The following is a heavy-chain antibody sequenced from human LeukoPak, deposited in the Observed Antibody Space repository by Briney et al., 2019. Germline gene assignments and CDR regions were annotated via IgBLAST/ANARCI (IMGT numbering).Heavy chain of an antibody. V-gene: IGHV4-61*01. CDR3: ARDRSGWSH. J-gene: IGHJ4*02. CDR2: IYYSGST. Sequence: SETLSLTCTVSGGSVSSGSYYWSWIRQPPGKGLQWIGYIYYSGSTNYNPSLKSRVTISVDTSKNQFSLKLGSVTAADTAVYYCARDRSGWSHWGQGTLVTVSS. D-gene: IGHD6-19*01. CDR1: GGSVSSGSYY.